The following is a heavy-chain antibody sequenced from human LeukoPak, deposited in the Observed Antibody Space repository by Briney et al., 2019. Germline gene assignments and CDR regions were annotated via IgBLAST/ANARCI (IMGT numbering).Heavy chain of an antibody. D-gene: IGHD3-10*02. V-gene: IGHV3-9*01. CDR2: ISWNSGRI. CDR1: GFTFDDYA. Sequence: PGGSLRLSCAASGFTFDDYAMHWVRQAPGKGLEWVSGISWNSGRIGYADSVKGRFTISRDNAKNSLYLQMNSLRAEDTALYYCAKDGSDVRGGGYYGMDVWGQGTTVTVSS. J-gene: IGHJ6*02. CDR3: AKDGSDVRGGGYYGMDV.